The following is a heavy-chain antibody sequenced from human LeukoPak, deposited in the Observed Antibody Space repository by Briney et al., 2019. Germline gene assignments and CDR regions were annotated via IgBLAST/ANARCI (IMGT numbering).Heavy chain of an antibody. J-gene: IGHJ4*02. CDR2: IYYSGTT. D-gene: IGHD4/OR15-4a*01. CDR1: GGSINSYY. Sequence: SETLSLTCTVSGGSINSYYWSWIRQPPGQGLEWIGYIYYSGTTYYNPSLKSRVTISVDTSKKQFSLKLSSVTAADTAVYYCARYGASVRGFDSWGQGTLVTASS. V-gene: IGHV4-59*01. CDR3: ARYGASVRGFDS.